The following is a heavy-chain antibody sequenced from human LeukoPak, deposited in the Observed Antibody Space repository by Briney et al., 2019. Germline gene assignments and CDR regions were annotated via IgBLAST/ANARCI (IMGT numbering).Heavy chain of an antibody. J-gene: IGHJ5*02. Sequence: GESLKISCKSSGYSFTSYWIAWVRQMPGKGLEWMGILYPGDSDTRYSPSFQGQVTISADKSISTAYLQWSSLKASDTAMYYCARRISFACSSTSCSVNWFDPWGQGTLVTVSS. CDR3: ARRISFACSSTSCSVNWFDP. V-gene: IGHV5-51*01. CDR2: LYPGDSDT. D-gene: IGHD2-2*01. CDR1: GYSFTSYW.